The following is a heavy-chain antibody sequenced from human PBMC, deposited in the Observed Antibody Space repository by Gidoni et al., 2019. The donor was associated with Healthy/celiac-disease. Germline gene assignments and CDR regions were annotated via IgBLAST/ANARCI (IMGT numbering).Heavy chain of an antibody. CDR3: ARGGPSFSSGYFVYYYYYMDV. V-gene: IGHV4-59*01. J-gene: IGHJ6*03. Sequence: QVQLQESGPGLVKPSETLSLTCTVSGGSISSYYWSWIRQPPGKGLEWIGYIYYSGSTNYNPSLKSRVTISVDTSKNQFPLKLSSVTAADTAVYYCARGGPSFSSGYFVYYYYYMDVWGKGTTVTVSS. D-gene: IGHD3-22*01. CDR1: GGSISSYY. CDR2: IYYSGST.